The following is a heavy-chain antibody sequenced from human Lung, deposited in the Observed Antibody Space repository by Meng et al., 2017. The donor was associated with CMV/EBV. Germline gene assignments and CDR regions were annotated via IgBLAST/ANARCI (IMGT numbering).Heavy chain of an antibody. Sequence: ASVKVSCKASGYTFTGYYMHWVRQAPGQGLEWMGWINPNSGGTNYAQKFQGRVTMTRDTSISTAYMELSRLRSDDTAVYYCARLPYGRSGPPWDSWGQGTMVTVSS. CDR2: INPNSGGT. CDR3: ARLPYGRSGPPWDS. D-gene: IGHD3-3*01. J-gene: IGHJ3*02. V-gene: IGHV1-2*02. CDR1: GYTFTGYY.